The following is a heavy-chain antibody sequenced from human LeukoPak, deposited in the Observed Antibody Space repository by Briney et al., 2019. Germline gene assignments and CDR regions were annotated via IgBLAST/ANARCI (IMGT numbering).Heavy chain of an antibody. CDR3: AKFALAAGTKNDAFDI. CDR2: IRYDGGNK. V-gene: IGHV3-30*02. J-gene: IGHJ3*02. CDR1: GFTFSSYG. Sequence: GGPLRLSCAASGFTFSSYGMHWVRQAPGKGLEGVAFIRYDGGNKYYADSVKGRFTISRDNSKNTLYLQMNSLRAEDTAVYYCAKFALAAGTKNDAFDIWGQGTMVTVPS. D-gene: IGHD6-13*01.